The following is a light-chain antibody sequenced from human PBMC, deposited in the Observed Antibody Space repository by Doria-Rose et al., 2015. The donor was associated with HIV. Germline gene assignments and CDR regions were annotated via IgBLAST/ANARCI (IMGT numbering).Light chain of an antibody. CDR3: HQYGTSWT. CDR1: QSFSSTY. V-gene: IGKV3-20*01. J-gene: IGKJ1*01. CDR2: DGS. Sequence: TQSPGTLSLSPGERATLSCMASQSFSSTYLAWYQQKPGLAPSLLIYDGSTRATGIPDRFSASGSGTDFTLTINRLEPEDFALYYCHQYGTSWTFGQGTKVEI.